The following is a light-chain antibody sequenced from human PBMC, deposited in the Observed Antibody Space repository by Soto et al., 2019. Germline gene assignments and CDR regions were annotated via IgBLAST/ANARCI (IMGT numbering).Light chain of an antibody. V-gene: IGKV1-5*03. CDR3: QQYHSYPYS. CDR2: KAS. Sequence: IQMTQSPSTLSASVGDRVSITCRASQTIFSWLAWYQQKPGKAPNLLIYKASSLESGVPSRYSGSGSGTEVTLTISGLQPDEFAAYYCQQYHSYPYSFGQGTKLEIK. CDR1: QTIFSW. J-gene: IGKJ2*03.